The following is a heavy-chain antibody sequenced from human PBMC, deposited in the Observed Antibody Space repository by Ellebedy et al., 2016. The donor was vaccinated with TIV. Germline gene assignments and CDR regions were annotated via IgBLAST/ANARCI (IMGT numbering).Heavy chain of an antibody. D-gene: IGHD2-8*01. CDR2: ISSSSSYI. CDR1: GFTFSSYS. Sequence: PGGSLRLSCAASGFTFSSYSMNWVRQAPGKGLEWVSSISSSSSYIYYADSVKGRFTISRDNAKNSLYLQMNSLRAEDTAVYYCARERDHCTNGVCYLGMTHYYYGMDVWGQGTTVTVSS. J-gene: IGHJ6*02. CDR3: ARERDHCTNGVCYLGMTHYYYGMDV. V-gene: IGHV3-21*01.